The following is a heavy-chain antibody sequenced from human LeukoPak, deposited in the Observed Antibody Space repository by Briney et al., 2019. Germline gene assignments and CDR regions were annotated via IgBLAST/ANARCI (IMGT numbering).Heavy chain of an antibody. V-gene: IGHV4-34*01. Sequence: SETLSLTCAVYGGSFSGYYWSWIRQPPGTGLEWIGEINHSGSTNYNPSLKSRVTISVDTSKNQFSLKLSSVTAADTAVYYCARSSLVTARGSLFQHWGQGTLVTVSS. CDR1: GGSFSGYY. D-gene: IGHD2-21*02. J-gene: IGHJ1*01. CDR3: ARSSLVTARGSLFQH. CDR2: INHSGST.